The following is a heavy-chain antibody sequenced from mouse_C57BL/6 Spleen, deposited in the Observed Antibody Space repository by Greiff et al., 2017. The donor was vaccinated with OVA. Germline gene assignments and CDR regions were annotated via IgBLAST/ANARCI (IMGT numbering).Heavy chain of an antibody. J-gene: IGHJ4*01. CDR2: ISSGSSTI. Sequence: DVQLVESGGGLVKPGGSLKLSCAASGFTFSDYGMHWVRQAPEKGLEWVAYISSGSSTIYYADTVKGRFTISRDNAKNTMFLQMTSLRSEDTAMYYCARNYGYAMDYWCQGTSVTVSS. D-gene: IGHD1-1*01. V-gene: IGHV5-17*01. CDR1: GFTFSDYG. CDR3: ARNYGYAMDY.